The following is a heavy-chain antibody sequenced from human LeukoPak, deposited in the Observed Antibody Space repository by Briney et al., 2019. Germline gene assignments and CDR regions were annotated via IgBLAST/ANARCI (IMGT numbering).Heavy chain of an antibody. Sequence: GGSLRLSCAASGFTFTNYWMSWVRQAPGKGLELVANIKQDRSEKYYVDSVKGRFTISRDNAKNSLYLQMNSLRAEDTAVYYCARLREIPVFGVVTKSTSYFDYWGQGTLVTISS. CDR3: ARLREIPVFGVVTKSTSYFDY. CDR1: GFTFTNYW. J-gene: IGHJ4*02. V-gene: IGHV3-7*01. CDR2: IKQDRSEK. D-gene: IGHD3-3*01.